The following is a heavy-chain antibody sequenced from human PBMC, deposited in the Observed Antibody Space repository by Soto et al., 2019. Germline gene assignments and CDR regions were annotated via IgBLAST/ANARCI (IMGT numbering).Heavy chain of an antibody. V-gene: IGHV3-74*01. D-gene: IGHD2-15*01. J-gene: IGHJ4*02. CDR1: GFTFSSYW. CDR3: VRTSLVVAAATREDY. Sequence: EVQLVESGGGLVQPGESLRLSCAASGFTFSSYWMHWVRQAPGKGLVWVSRIHSDGSSTSYAGSVKGRFTISRDNAKNTRYLQMNRLRAEDTAVYYCVRTSLVVAAATREDYWGQGTLVTVSS. CDR2: IHSDGSST.